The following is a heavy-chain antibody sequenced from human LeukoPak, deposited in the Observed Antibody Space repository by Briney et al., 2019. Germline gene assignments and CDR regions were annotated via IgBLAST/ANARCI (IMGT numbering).Heavy chain of an antibody. CDR2: VREDGSEK. V-gene: IGHV3-7*01. D-gene: IGHD2-2*01. J-gene: IGHJ4*02. CDR3: ARLKLLWSNYFDY. CDR1: GFIFNKYW. Sequence: GGSLRLSCTASGFIFNKYWMSWVRQAPGKGLEWVATVREDGSEKYYVDSVKGRFTISRDNAKNSLYLQMNSLRAEDTAVYYCARLKLLWSNYFDYWGQGTLVAVSS.